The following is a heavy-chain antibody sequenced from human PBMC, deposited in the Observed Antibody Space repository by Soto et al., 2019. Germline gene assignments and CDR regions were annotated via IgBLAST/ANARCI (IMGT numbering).Heavy chain of an antibody. CDR1: GYTFSNDA. J-gene: IGHJ4*02. CDR3: ARASRYYWNYMMY. D-gene: IGHD1-7*01. V-gene: IGHV1-18*01. Sequence: QVQLVQSGAEVKKPGASVKVSCKASGYTFSNDAITWVRQAPGQGLEWMGWVSAYNGNTNYAQKFKGRVTMTTDTSTSTAYMEIRSLRYDDTAVYFCARASRYYWNYMMYWGQGTLVTGSS. CDR2: VSAYNGNT.